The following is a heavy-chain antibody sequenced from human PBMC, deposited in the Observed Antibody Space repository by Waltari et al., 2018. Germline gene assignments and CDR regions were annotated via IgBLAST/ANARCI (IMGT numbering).Heavy chain of an antibody. D-gene: IGHD3-9*01. V-gene: IGHV4-59*11. J-gene: IGHJ3*02. Sequence: QVQLQESGPGLVKPSETMSLTCTVSGDSIINHHWAWIRQPPGKGLAWVGYAYYTGRTTYNPSLRSRLSISVDTAKNQFSLNLNSVTAADTAVYYCARDLGGFNHFDWFLSIWGPGTMVTVSS. CDR3: ARDLGGFNHFDWFLSI. CDR2: AYYTGRT. CDR1: GDSIINHH.